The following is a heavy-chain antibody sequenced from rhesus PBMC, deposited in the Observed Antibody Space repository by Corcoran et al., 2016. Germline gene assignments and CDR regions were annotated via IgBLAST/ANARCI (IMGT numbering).Heavy chain of an antibody. D-gene: IGHD2-39*02. Sequence: QLQLQESGPGLVKPSETLSVTCAVSGGSISRSYWSWIRQAPGKGLEWIGYIYGSGSSTNYTPSLKSRVTLSVDTSKNQRSLKMSSVTAADTAVYYCASDRGDASGVFDYWGQGVLVTVSS. V-gene: IGHV4-169*02. CDR2: IYGSGSST. CDR3: ASDRGDASGVFDY. CDR1: GGSISRSY. J-gene: IGHJ4*01.